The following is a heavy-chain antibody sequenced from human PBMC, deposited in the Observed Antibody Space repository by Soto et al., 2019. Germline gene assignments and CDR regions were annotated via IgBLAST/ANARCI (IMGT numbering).Heavy chain of an antibody. CDR3: ARGRDDY. CDR1: GYTFTNYD. V-gene: IGHV1-8*01. J-gene: IGHJ4*02. CDR2: MNPHSGNT. Sequence: QVQLVQSGAEVKKPGASVKVSCKASGYTFTNYDINWVRQATGQGLEWMGWMNPHSGNTGYAQKFQGRVTMTTDSSISTAYMELTSLRSEDTAVYYCARGRDDYWGQGTLVTVSS.